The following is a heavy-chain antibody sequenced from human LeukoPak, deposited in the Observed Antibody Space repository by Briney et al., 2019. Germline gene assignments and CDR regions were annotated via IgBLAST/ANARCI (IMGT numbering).Heavy chain of an antibody. V-gene: IGHV3-53*01. CDR1: GFTLSGYY. D-gene: IGHD3-9*01. CDR3: VSHSDPLTSYSFDY. J-gene: IGHJ4*02. CDR2: IDSGVNT. Sequence: GGSLRDSCAAPGFTLSGYYMSWVRQAPGEGLGRVSIIDSGVNTYDADSVRGRFTISRDNSKNTLSLQMNNLRAEDTAVYYCVSHSDPLTSYSFDYWGQGTLVSVSS.